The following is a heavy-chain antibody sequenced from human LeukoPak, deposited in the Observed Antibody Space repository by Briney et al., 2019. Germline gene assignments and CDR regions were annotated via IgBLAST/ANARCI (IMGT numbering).Heavy chain of an antibody. CDR1: GCSISSYY. J-gene: IGHJ6*02. CDR2: IYYSGST. CDR3: ARDLVVPAANSNYYYYGMDV. Sequence: TSETLSLTCTVSGCSISSYYWSWIRQPPGKGLEWIGYIYYSGSTNYNPSLKSRVTISVDTSKNQFSLKLSSVTAADTAVYYCARDLVVPAANSNYYYYGMDVWGQGTTVTVSS. D-gene: IGHD2-2*01. V-gene: IGHV4-59*01.